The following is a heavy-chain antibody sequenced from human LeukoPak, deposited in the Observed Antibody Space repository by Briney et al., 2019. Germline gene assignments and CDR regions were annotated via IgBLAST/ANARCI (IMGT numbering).Heavy chain of an antibody. CDR3: ARAAAVLSSAFDI. Sequence: ASVRVSCKASGYTFTSYGISWVRQAPGQGVEWMGWISAYNGNTNYAQKLQGRVTMTTDTSTSTAYMELRSLRSDDTAVYYCARAAAVLSSAFDIWGQGTMVTVSS. V-gene: IGHV1-18*01. D-gene: IGHD6-13*01. CDR1: GYTFTSYG. J-gene: IGHJ3*02. CDR2: ISAYNGNT.